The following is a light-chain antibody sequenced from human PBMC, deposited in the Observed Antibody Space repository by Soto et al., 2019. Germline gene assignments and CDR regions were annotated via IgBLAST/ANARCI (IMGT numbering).Light chain of an antibody. J-gene: IGLJ2*01. Sequence: SYELTQPPSVSVFPGQTARITCSGDALPKQYAYWYQQKPGQAPVLVIYKDSERPSGIPERFSGSSSGTTVTLTISGVQAEDEADYYCQSAYSSGTYFGGGTKVTGL. CDR1: ALPKQY. CDR3: QSAYSSGTY. CDR2: KDS. V-gene: IGLV3-25*03.